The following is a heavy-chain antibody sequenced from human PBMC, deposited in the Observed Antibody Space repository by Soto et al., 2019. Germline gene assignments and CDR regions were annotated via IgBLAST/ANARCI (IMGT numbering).Heavy chain of an antibody. CDR3: ARDPEQAYFDY. CDR1: GFTFSSYA. Sequence: PGGSLRLSCAASGFTFSSYAMHWVRQAPGKGLEWVAVISYDGSNKYYADSVKGRFTISRDNSKNTLYLQMNSLRAEDTAVYYCARDPEQAYFDYWGQGTLVTVSS. J-gene: IGHJ4*02. V-gene: IGHV3-30-3*01. CDR2: ISYDGSNK.